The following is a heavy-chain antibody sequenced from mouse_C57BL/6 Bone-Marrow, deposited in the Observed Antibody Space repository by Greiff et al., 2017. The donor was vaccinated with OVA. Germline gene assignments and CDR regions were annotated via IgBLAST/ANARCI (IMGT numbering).Heavy chain of an antibody. D-gene: IGHD1-1*01. V-gene: IGHV8-8*01. Sequence: QVTLKESGPGILQPSQTLSLTCSFSGFSLSTFGMGVGWIRQPSGKGLEWLAHIWWDDDKYYNPAMKSRLTISKDTSNNQVFLKSANVDTADTATYYCARILYYYGSSLFDYWGQGTTLTVSS. CDR3: ARILYYYGSSLFDY. CDR2: IWWDDDK. CDR1: GFSLSTFGMG. J-gene: IGHJ2*01.